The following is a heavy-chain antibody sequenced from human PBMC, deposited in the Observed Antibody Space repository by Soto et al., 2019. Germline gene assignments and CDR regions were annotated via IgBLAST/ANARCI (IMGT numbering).Heavy chain of an antibody. Sequence: QVQLQESGPGLVKPSQTLSLTCTVSGGSISSGGYYWSWIRQHPGKGLEWIGYIYYSGSTYYNPSLRSRVTISVDTSKNKFSLKLSSVTAADTAVYYCARRSTSANYFDYWGQGTLVTVSS. CDR1: GGSISSGGYY. J-gene: IGHJ4*02. D-gene: IGHD2-2*01. CDR2: IYYSGST. CDR3: ARRSTSANYFDY. V-gene: IGHV4-31*03.